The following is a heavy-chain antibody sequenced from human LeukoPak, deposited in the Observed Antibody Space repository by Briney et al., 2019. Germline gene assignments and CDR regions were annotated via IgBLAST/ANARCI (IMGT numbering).Heavy chain of an antibody. CDR3: AELGITMIGGV. D-gene: IGHD3-10*02. V-gene: IGHV3-48*03. CDR2: ISTGTYI. CDR1: GFTFSRIE. Sequence: GGSLRLSCVASGFTFSRIEMNWVRQAPGKGLEWISHISTGTYIAYTDSVKGRLTNSRDNAKNSLFLQMNSLRAEDTAVYYCAELGITMIGGVWGKGTTLTIPS. J-gene: IGHJ6*04.